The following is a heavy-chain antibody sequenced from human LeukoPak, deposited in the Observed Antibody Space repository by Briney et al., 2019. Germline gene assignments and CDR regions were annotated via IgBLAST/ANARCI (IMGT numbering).Heavy chain of an antibody. J-gene: IGHJ4*02. CDR1: GFTFRNYG. CDR3: AKVADRGVDFDF. V-gene: IGHV3-30*02. Sequence: GGSPRLSCAASGFTFRNYGMHWVRQGPGKGLEWVAVIRHDGSNEYYVDSVKGRFTISRDNAKNTLYLEMNSLRAEDTAIYYCAKVADRGVDFDFWGQGVLVTVSS. CDR2: IRHDGSNE. D-gene: IGHD3-10*01.